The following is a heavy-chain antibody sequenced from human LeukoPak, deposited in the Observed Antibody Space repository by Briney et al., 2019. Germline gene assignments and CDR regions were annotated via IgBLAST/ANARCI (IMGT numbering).Heavy chain of an antibody. Sequence: SETLSLTCTVSGGSFSSYYWSWLRQPAGKGLEWIGHIYTSGTTNYNPSLKSRVTMSIDTSKNQFSLKLSSVTAADTAIYYCARDAKYYFGSRTYFFFEYWGQGTLLTVSS. CDR1: GGSFSSYY. D-gene: IGHD3-10*01. V-gene: IGHV4-4*07. CDR3: ARDAKYYFGSRTYFFFEY. J-gene: IGHJ4*02. CDR2: IYTSGTT.